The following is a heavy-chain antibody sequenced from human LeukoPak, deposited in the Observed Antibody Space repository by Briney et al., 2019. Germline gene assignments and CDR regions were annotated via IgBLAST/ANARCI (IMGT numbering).Heavy chain of an antibody. CDR1: GFTFSSYD. CDR3: ARAVGLNWFDP. V-gene: IGHV3-13*01. Sequence: PGGSLRLSCAASGFTFSSYDMHWVRQATGKGLEWVSVIGTAGDTYYPGSAKGRFTISRENAKNSLYLQMNSLRAGETAVYYCARAVGLNWFDPWGQGTLVTVSS. J-gene: IGHJ5*02. CDR2: IGTAGDT. D-gene: IGHD1-26*01.